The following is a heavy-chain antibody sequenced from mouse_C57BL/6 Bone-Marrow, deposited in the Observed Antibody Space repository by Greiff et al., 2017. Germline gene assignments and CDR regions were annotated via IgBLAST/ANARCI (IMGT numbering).Heavy chain of an antibody. V-gene: IGHV1-82*01. CDR3: LPSSYRYWYFYV. Sequence: QVQLKESGPELVKPGASVKISCKASGYAFSSSWMNWVKQRPGKGLEWIGRIYPGDGGTNYNGKFKGKATLTADKSSSTAYMQLSSLTSEDSAVYVCLPSSYRYWYFYVWGTGTTVTVSS. CDR2: IYPGDGGT. CDR1: GYAFSSSW. J-gene: IGHJ1*03. D-gene: IGHD1-1*01.